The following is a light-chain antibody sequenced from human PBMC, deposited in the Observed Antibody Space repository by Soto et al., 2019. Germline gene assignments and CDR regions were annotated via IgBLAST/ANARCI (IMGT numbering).Light chain of an antibody. V-gene: IGLV2-23*01. J-gene: IGLJ1*01. CDR3: SSYAGSSTLWV. Sequence: QSVLTQPASVSGSPGQSITISCTGISSDVGSYNLVSWYQQHPGKAPKLMIYEGSKRPSGVSNRFSGSKSGNTASLTISGLQDEDVADYYCSSYAGSSTLWVFGTGTKVTVL. CDR2: EGS. CDR1: SSDVGSYNL.